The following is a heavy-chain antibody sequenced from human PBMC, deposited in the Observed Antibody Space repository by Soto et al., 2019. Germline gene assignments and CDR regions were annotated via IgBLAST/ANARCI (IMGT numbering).Heavy chain of an antibody. CDR2: INPNSGGT. V-gene: IGHV1-2*02. CDR3: ASNPRGWNPGWFVP. D-gene: IGHD1-1*01. Sequence: ASVKVSCKASGYTSTGYYMHWVRQAPGQGLEWMGWINPNSGGTNYAQKFQGRVTMTRDTSISTDYMELSRLRSDDTAVYYCASNPRGWNPGWFVPWGQGTLVTVSS. J-gene: IGHJ5*02. CDR1: GYTSTGYY.